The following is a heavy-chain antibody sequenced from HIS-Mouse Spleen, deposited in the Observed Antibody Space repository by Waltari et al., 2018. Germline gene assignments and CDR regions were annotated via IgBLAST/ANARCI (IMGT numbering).Heavy chain of an antibody. V-gene: IGHV4-39*07. CDR1: GGSISSSSYY. J-gene: IGHJ2*01. D-gene: IGHD6-13*01. Sequence: QLQLQESGPGLVKPSETLSLTCTVSGGSISSSSYYWGWIRQPPGKGLEWIGRIYYSGSPYYNPSLKSRVTISVDTSKNQFSLKLSSVTAADTVVYYCAREIPYSSSWYDWYFDLWGRGTLVTVSS. CDR2: IYYSGSP. CDR3: AREIPYSSSWYDWYFDL.